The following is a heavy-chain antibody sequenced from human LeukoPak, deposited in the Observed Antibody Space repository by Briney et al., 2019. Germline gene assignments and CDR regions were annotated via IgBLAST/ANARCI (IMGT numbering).Heavy chain of an antibody. V-gene: IGHV4-59*01. CDR3: ARGRYRSSWYLDY. J-gene: IGHJ4*02. CDR2: IYYSGST. D-gene: IGHD6-13*01. Sequence: PSETLSLTCTVSGGSINSYYWSWIRQPPGKGLEWIGSIYYSGSTNYNPSLKSRVTISVDTSKNQFSLRLSSVTAADTAVYYCARGRYRSSWYLDYWGQGALVTVSS. CDR1: GGSINSYY.